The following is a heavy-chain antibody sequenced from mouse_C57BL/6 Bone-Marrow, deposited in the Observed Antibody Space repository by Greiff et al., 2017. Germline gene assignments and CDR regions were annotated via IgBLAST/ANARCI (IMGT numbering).Heavy chain of an antibody. CDR1: GYTFTGYW. J-gene: IGHJ4*01. V-gene: IGHV1-9*01. CDR3: AGRYDDDGYAMDY. Sequence: VQLQQSGAELMKPGASVKLSCKATGYTFTGYWIEWVKQRPGHGLEWIGEILPGGGSTNYNEKFKGKATFTSDTSANTTYMQLSSLTTDDSAIYYCAGRYDDDGYAMDYWGQGTSVTVSS. CDR2: ILPGGGST. D-gene: IGHD2-4*01.